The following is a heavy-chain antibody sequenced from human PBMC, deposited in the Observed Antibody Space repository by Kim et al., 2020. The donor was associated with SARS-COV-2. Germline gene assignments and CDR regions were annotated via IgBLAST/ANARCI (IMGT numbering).Heavy chain of an antibody. CDR2: INPGNGDT. CDR3: ARDRLTTVTRVPSDY. Sequence: ASVKVSCKASGYTFTGYVIHWVRQAPGQRLEWMGWINPGNGDTKYSQNFQGRVTITRDTSATTAYMELSSLRSEDTAIYYCARDRLTTVTRVPSDYWGQGTLVTVCS. V-gene: IGHV1-3*01. D-gene: IGHD4-17*01. CDR1: GYTFTGYV. J-gene: IGHJ4*02.